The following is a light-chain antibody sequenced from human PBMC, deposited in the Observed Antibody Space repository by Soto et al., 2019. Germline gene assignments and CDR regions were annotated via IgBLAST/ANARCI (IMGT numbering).Light chain of an antibody. V-gene: IGKV3-20*01. CDR2: AAS. CDR1: RSISSSS. J-gene: IGKJ1*01. Sequence: EIVMTQSPDTLSVSPGEGATLSCRASRSISSSSLAWYQQKPGQAPRLLMYAASSRATGVPDRFSGSGSGTDFTLTISRLEPEDFAVYYCHQYGSPPQTFGQGTKVDIK. CDR3: HQYGSPPQT.